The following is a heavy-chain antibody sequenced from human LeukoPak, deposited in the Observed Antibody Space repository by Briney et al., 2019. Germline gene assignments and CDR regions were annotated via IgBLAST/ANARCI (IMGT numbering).Heavy chain of an antibody. CDR1: GVTFSSYV. Sequence: GGSLRLSCAASGVTFSSYVMHWVRQAPGKGLEWVAVTWYDGNNKYYADSVKGRFTISRDNSKNTLYLQMSSLRAEDTAVYYCVRDRYSSGWYGMDVWGQGTTVTVSS. J-gene: IGHJ6*02. CDR2: TWYDGNNK. D-gene: IGHD6-19*01. CDR3: VRDRYSSGWYGMDV. V-gene: IGHV3-33*01.